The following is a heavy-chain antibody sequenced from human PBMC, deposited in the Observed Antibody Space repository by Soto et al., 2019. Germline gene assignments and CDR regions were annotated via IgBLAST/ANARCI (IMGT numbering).Heavy chain of an antibody. V-gene: IGHV4-34*01. Sequence: SETLSLTCAVYGGSFSGYYWTWIRQPPGTGLEWIGEINHSGGTNYNPSLKSRVTISVDTSKNRFSLKLTSVTAADTAVYYCARDKITGLFDYWGQGTLVTVS. J-gene: IGHJ4*02. CDR1: GGSFSGYY. CDR2: INHSGGT. CDR3: ARDKITGLFDY. D-gene: IGHD2-8*02.